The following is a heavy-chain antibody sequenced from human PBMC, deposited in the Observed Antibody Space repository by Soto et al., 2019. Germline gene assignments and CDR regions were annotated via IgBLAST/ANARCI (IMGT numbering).Heavy chain of an antibody. CDR1: GFSLSTSGVG. D-gene: IGHD3-10*01. Sequence: QITLKESGPTVVKPTQTLTLTCTFSGFSLSTSGVGVGWIRQPPGKALEWLVVIYWDDDKRYSPSLKSRLTIXXDXSXXQVVLTMTNMDPVDTATYYCAHRLSYGSGSDYFDYWGQGTLVTVSA. CDR2: IYWDDDK. V-gene: IGHV2-5*02. J-gene: IGHJ4*02. CDR3: AHRLSYGSGSDYFDY.